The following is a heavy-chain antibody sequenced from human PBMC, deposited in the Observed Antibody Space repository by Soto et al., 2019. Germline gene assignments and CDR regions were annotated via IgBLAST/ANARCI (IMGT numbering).Heavy chain of an antibody. CDR2: FDPEDGET. Sequence: ASVKVSCKVSGYTLTELSMHWVRQAPGKGLEWMGGFDPEDGETIYAQKFKGRVTMTEDTSTDTAYMELSSLRSEDTAVYYCATDPMIGGLWYFYLWGRGTLVTVSS. D-gene: IGHD3-22*01. CDR1: GYTLTELS. V-gene: IGHV1-24*01. J-gene: IGHJ2*01. CDR3: ATDPMIGGLWYFYL.